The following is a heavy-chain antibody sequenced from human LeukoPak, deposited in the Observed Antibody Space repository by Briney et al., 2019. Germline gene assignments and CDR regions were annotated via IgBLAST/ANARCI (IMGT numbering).Heavy chain of an antibody. D-gene: IGHD4-23*01. Sequence: PGGSLRLSCAASGFTFSSSEMNWVRQAPGKGLEWVSYISSSGSTIYYADSVKGRFTISRDNAKNSLYLQMNSLRAEDTAVYYCARDPLFNRGNYYFDYWGQGTLVTVSS. J-gene: IGHJ4*02. CDR2: ISSSGSTI. V-gene: IGHV3-48*03. CDR3: ARDPLFNRGNYYFDY. CDR1: GFTFSSSE.